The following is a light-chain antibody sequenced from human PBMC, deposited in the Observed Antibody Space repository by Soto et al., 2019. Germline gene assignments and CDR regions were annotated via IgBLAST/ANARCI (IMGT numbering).Light chain of an antibody. CDR2: EVS. CDR3: NSHTSGDFRV. V-gene: IGLV2-14*01. Sequence: QSVLTQPASVSGSPGQSITISCTGTSSDVGRYNHVSWHQHHPGKAPKLIISEVSNRPSGVSNRFSGSKSGYTASLTISGRQAEDEADYYCNSHTSGDFRVFGTGTKVTVL. J-gene: IGLJ1*01. CDR1: SSDVGRYNH.